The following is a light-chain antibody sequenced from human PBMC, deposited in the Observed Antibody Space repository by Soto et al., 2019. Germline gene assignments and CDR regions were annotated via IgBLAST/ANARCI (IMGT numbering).Light chain of an antibody. CDR3: QQYNNWPRT. CDR2: GAS. Sequence: IVMTQSPATLSVSPGERVTLSCRVSQSVDSNFAWYQQRPGQAPRLLIYGASTRATDVPARFSASGSGTDFTLTISSLQSEDFAVYYCQQYNNWPRTFGQGTTVEIQ. V-gene: IGKV3-15*01. CDR1: QSVDSN. J-gene: IGKJ1*01.